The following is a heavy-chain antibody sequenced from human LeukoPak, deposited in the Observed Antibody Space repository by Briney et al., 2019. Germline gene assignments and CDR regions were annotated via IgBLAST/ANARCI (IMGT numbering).Heavy chain of an antibody. Sequence: SLTLSLTCAISGDSVSSNSAAWNWIRQSPSRGLEWLGRTYHRSRWYNDYAVSVRSRITINPDTSKNQFSLQLKSVTPEDTAVYYCARIVGGSQDFWGQGTLVTVSS. D-gene: IGHD3-16*02. V-gene: IGHV6-1*01. CDR2: TYHRSRWYN. CDR1: GDSVSSNSAA. CDR3: ARIVGGSQDF. J-gene: IGHJ4*02.